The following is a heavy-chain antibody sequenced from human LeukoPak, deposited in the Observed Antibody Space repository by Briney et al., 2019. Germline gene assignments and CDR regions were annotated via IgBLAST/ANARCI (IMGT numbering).Heavy chain of an antibody. D-gene: IGHD2-15*01. CDR1: GYTFTGYY. Sequence: AASVKVSCKASGYTFTGYYMHWVRQAPGQGLEWMGWINPNSGGTNYAQKFQGWVTMTRDTSISTAYMELSRLRSDDTAVYYCARGLGYCSGGSCYSGVYYHYGMDVWGKGTTVTVSS. CDR2: INPNSGGT. J-gene: IGHJ6*04. CDR3: ARGLGYCSGGSCYSGVYYHYGMDV. V-gene: IGHV1-2*04.